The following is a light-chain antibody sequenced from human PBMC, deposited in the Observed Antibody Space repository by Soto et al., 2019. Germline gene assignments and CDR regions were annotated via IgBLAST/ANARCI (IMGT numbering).Light chain of an antibody. CDR3: GTWDSSLSAVV. V-gene: IGLV2-18*02. CDR2: EAS. Sequence: QPVLTQPPSVSGSPGQSVTISCTGTSTDFVSYNRVSWYQQPPGTAPKLIIYEASNRPSGVPDRFSGSKSGNTASLGITGLQTGDEADYYCGTWDSSLSAVVFGGGTKLTVL. CDR1: STDFVSYNR. J-gene: IGLJ2*01.